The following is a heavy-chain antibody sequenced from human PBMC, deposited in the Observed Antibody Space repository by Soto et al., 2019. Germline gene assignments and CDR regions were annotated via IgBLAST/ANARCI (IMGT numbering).Heavy chain of an antibody. J-gene: IGHJ5*02. D-gene: IGHD6-6*01. CDR1: GFTFSSYG. V-gene: IGHV3-33*01. Sequence: PGGSLRLSCAASGFTFSSYGMHWVRQAPGKGLEWVAVIWYDGSNKYYADSVKGRFTISRDNSKNTLYLQMNSLRAEDTAVYYCARKGPGIAARPRSRANWFDPWGQGTLVTVSS. CDR2: IWYDGSNK. CDR3: ARKGPGIAARPRSRANWFDP.